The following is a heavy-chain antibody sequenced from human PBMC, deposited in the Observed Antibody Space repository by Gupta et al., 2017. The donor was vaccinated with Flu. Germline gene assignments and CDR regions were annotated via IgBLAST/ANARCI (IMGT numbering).Heavy chain of an antibody. CDR1: RFAFSSYA. J-gene: IGHJ4*02. CDR3: AKVYDPGRWLHFDN. D-gene: IGHD5-24*01. Sequence: QVQLVESGGGVVQPGRSLRLSCAASRFAFSSYAMHWVRQAPGKGLEWVAVMSFDGYYTHYADSVKGRFTIARDNSRNTLYLQMNSLRAEDTAVDHCAKVYDPGRWLHFDNWGQGTLVTVSS. CDR2: MSFDGYYT. V-gene: IGHV3-30*18.